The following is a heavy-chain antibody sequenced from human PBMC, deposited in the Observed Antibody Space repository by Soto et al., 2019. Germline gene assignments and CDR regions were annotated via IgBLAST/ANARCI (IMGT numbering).Heavy chain of an antibody. CDR1: GYIFTSYY. CDR2: INPFDGSR. CDR3: ARGCCGSYTRDAFDI. J-gene: IGHJ3*02. V-gene: IGHV1-46*01. Sequence: GASVKVSCKASGYIFTSYYIHWVRQAPVQGLEWMGWINPFDGSRMFAQSFQGRVTMTRDTSTSTVYMEVSSLRSEDTAVYYCARGCCGSYTRDAFDIWGQGTMVTVS. D-gene: IGHD1-26*01.